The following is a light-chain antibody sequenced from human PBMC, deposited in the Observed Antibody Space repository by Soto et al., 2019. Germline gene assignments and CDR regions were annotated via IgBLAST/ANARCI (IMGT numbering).Light chain of an antibody. V-gene: IGLV1-40*01. CDR1: SSNIGAGYD. CDR2: RNS. Sequence: QSVLTQPPSVSGAPGQRVTISCTGSSSNIGAGYDVHWYQQLPGTAPKLLIYRNSNRPSGVPDRFSGSKSGTSASLAITGLQAEDEADYYCQYYDSSLSGYVFGTGTKLTVL. J-gene: IGLJ1*01. CDR3: QYYDSSLSGYV.